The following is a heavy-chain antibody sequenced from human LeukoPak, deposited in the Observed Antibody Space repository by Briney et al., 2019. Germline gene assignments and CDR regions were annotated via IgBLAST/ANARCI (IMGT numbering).Heavy chain of an antibody. D-gene: IGHD2-21*02. V-gene: IGHV4-30-4*01. CDR2: IYYSGST. CDR1: GGSISSGDYY. Sequence: SETLSLTCTVSGGSISSGDYYWSWIRQPPGKGLEWIGYIYYSGSTYYNPSLKSRVTISVDTSKNQFSLKLSSVTAADTAVYYCARSLGAGGDCCTFDYWGQGTLVTVSS. J-gene: IGHJ4*02. CDR3: ARSLGAGGDCCTFDY.